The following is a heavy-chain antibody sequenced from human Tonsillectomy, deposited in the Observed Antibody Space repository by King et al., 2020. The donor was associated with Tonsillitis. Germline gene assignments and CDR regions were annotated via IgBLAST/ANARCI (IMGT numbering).Heavy chain of an antibody. V-gene: IGHV4-59*08. CDR3: ARHIYALGSRI. Sequence: VQLQESGPGLVKPSETLSLTCTVSGGSINSDHWGWIRQPPGKGLEWIGNIYYTGGSTKYNSSLQSRVTISIDTSRKQLSLKVRSVTAADTAVYFFARHIYALGSRIWGQGTMVTVSS. CDR2: IYYTGGST. D-gene: IGHD3-10*01. J-gene: IGHJ3*02. CDR1: GGSINSDH.